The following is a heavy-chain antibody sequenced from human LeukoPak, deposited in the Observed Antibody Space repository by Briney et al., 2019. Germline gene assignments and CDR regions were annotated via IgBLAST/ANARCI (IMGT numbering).Heavy chain of an antibody. J-gene: IGHJ4*02. Sequence: KASETLSLTCTVSGGSIRSSSYYWVWIRQPPGKGLEWIGSIYYSGSTYYNPSLKSRVTISVDTSKNQFSLKLSSVTAADTAVYYCARHQIIAARPIDYWGQGTLVTVSS. CDR1: GGSIRSSSYY. V-gene: IGHV4-39*01. D-gene: IGHD6-6*01. CDR3: ARHQIIAARPIDY. CDR2: IYYSGST.